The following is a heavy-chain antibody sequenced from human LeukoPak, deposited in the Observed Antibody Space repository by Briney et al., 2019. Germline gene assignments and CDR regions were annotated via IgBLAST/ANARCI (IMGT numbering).Heavy chain of an antibody. V-gene: IGHV3-21*01. J-gene: IGHJ5*02. CDR3: ARGRRTRQWLAPFSNWFDP. Sequence: PGGSLRLSCAASGFTFSSYSMNWVRQAPGKGLEWVSSISSSSSYIYYADSVKGRFTISRDNAKNSLYLQMNSLRAEDTAVYYCARGRRTRQWLAPFSNWFDPWGQGTLVTVSS. CDR2: ISSSSSYI. CDR1: GFTFSSYS. D-gene: IGHD6-19*01.